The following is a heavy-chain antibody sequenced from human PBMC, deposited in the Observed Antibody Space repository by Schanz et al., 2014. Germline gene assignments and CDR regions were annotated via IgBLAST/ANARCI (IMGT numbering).Heavy chain of an antibody. Sequence: EVHLLESGGGLVEPGGSLRLSCATSGFSLDIFAVSWVRQAPGKGLEWVSSINTGGDSTYYADSVKGRFTISSDNSKSTLYLQMSSLRAEDTAVYYCAKSQGSSFDSWGQGTLVTVSS. CDR3: AKSQGSSFDS. J-gene: IGHJ4*02. CDR1: GFSLDIFA. CDR2: INTGGDST. V-gene: IGHV3-23*01. D-gene: IGHD6-13*01.